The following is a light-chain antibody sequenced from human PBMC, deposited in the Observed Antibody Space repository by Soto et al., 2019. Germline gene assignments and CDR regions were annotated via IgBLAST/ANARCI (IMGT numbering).Light chain of an antibody. Sequence: QSVLTQPPTVSGDPGQRVTISYTGSSSNIGAGYDVHWYQQVPGTAPKLLIYANNNRPSGVPDRFSGSKSGTSASLAITGLQAEDEADYYCQSYDSSLSGYVFGTGTKVTVL. J-gene: IGLJ1*01. CDR3: QSYDSSLSGYV. CDR1: SSNIGAGYD. CDR2: ANN. V-gene: IGLV1-40*01.